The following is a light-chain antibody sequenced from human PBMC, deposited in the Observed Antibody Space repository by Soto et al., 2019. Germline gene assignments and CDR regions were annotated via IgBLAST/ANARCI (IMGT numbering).Light chain of an antibody. V-gene: IGKV3-15*01. CDR1: QSVGTN. CDR3: QQLNYWPRIT. J-gene: IGKJ5*01. CDR2: GAS. Sequence: IGMTHSPGALSVSPLSRATLSCRASQSVGTNLAWYQQRPGQAPRLLVYGASTRASGIPPRFSGSGSGTDFTLTISSLQSEDFAVYYCQQLNYWPRITFGQGTRLEIK.